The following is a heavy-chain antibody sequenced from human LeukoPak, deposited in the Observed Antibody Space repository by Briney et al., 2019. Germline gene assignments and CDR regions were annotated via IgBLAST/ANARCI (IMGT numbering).Heavy chain of an antibody. D-gene: IGHD6-13*01. CDR1: GFTFSGYW. V-gene: IGHV3-7*03. Sequence: PGGSLRLSCAASGFTFSGYWMSWVRQAPGKRLEWVANIKQDGSDKYYVDSVKGRFTISRDNAKNSLYLQMNSLRAEDTAVYYCARVGSSSSWYVLRPVDSWGQGTLVTVSS. CDR2: IKQDGSDK. CDR3: ARVGSSSSWYVLRPVDS. J-gene: IGHJ4*02.